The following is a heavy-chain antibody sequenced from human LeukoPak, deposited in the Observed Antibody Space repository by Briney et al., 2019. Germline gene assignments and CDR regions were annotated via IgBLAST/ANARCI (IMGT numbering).Heavy chain of an antibody. V-gene: IGHV3-48*03. CDR3: ARRVVVRGVQTYNWFDP. D-gene: IGHD3-10*01. CDR2: ISSSGSTI. Sequence: PGGSLRLSCAASGFTFSSYEMNWVRQAPGKGLEWVSYISSSGSTIYYADSVKGRFTISRDNAKNSLYLQMNSLRAEDTAVYYCARRVVVRGVQTYNWFDPWGQGTLVTVSS. J-gene: IGHJ5*02. CDR1: GFTFSSYE.